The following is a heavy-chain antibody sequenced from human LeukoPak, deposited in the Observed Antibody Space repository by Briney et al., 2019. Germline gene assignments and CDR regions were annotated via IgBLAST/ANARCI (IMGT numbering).Heavy chain of an antibody. CDR1: GFTFTFSNYG. CDR3: ARDLVRGVIGDI. J-gene: IGHJ3*02. D-gene: IGHD3-10*01. Sequence: GGSLRLSCAASGFTFTFSNYGMHGVRQAPGKGLEWVAVISFDGNSKYYADSVKGRFTISRDNYKKTMDLQMNSLRAEDTAVYYCARDLVRGVIGDIWGQGTMVTVSS. V-gene: IGHV3-30*03. CDR2: ISFDGNSK.